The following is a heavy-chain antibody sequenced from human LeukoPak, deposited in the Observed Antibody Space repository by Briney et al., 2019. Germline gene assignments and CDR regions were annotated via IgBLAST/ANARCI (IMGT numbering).Heavy chain of an antibody. D-gene: IGHD3-22*01. Sequence: KPSETLSLACTVSGGSVSSGNYYWSWIRQPPGKGLGWIGYIYYSGITNYNPSLKSRVTISVDTSKNQFSLKLSSVTAADTAVYYCARGSTPDYYVSSGYYPTHFDYWGQGALVTVSS. J-gene: IGHJ4*02. V-gene: IGHV4-61*01. CDR3: ARGSTPDYYVSSGYYPTHFDY. CDR1: GGSVSSGNYY. CDR2: IYYSGIT.